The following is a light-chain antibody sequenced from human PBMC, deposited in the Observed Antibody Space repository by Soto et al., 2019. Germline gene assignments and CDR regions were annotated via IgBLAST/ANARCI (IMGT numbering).Light chain of an antibody. CDR3: QQYGSSPPSST. CDR2: GAS. CDR1: QRVSSGY. V-gene: IGKV3-20*01. J-gene: IGKJ5*01. Sequence: EIVLTQSPGTLSLSPGERATLSCRASQRVSSGYLAWYQQKPGQAPRLLIYGASNRATDIPERFSGRGSGTDFTLTISRLEPEDFALYYCQQYGSSPPSSTFGQGTRLEIK.